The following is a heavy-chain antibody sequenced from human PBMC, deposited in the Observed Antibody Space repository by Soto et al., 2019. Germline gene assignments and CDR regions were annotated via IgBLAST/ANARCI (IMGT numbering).Heavy chain of an antibody. J-gene: IGHJ4*02. Sequence: QVQLVQSGTEVKKPGASVKVSCKASGYTFTSYAISWVRQAPGQGLEWMGWINPYNGNTNYAQKLQGRVTMTTDTSTSTAYMELRSLRSDDTTVYYCARDTAMALPDAWGQGTLVTVSS. CDR2: INPYNGNT. V-gene: IGHV1-18*01. D-gene: IGHD5-18*01. CDR3: ARDTAMALPDA. CDR1: GYTFTSYA.